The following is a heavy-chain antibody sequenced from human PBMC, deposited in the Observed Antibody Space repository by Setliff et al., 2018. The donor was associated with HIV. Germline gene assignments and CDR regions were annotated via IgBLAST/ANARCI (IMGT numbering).Heavy chain of an antibody. Sequence: TSETLSLTCTVSGGSIRNYYWNWIRQPPGKGLEWIGYIYYTGSTNYDPSLQSRVTISLDTFKDQFSLQLSSGTAADTALYYCARSDNFYSGSAGSNNVGLDCFDIWGQGTMVTVSS. V-gene: IGHV4-59*01. CDR2: IYYTGST. J-gene: IGHJ3*02. CDR1: GGSIRNYY. CDR3: ARSDNFYSGSAGSNNVGLDCFDI. D-gene: IGHD3-10*01.